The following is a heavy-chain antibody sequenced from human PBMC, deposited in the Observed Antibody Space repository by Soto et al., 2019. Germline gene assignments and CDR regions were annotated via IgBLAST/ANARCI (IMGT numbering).Heavy chain of an antibody. J-gene: IGHJ6*02. V-gene: IGHV3-30-3*01. Sequence: GGSLRLSCAASGFTFSSYSMHWVRQAPGKGLEWVAVISYDGSNKYYADSVKGRFTISRDNSKNTLYLQMNSLRAEDTAVYYCARVMVRGVIADRYYYGMDVWGQGTTVTVSS. CDR1: GFTFSSYS. CDR2: ISYDGSNK. D-gene: IGHD3-10*01. CDR3: ARVMVRGVIADRYYYGMDV.